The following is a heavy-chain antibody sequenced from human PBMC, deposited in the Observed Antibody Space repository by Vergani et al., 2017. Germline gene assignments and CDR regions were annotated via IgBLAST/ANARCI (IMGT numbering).Heavy chain of an antibody. D-gene: IGHD2-2*01. V-gene: IGHV3-23*01. CDR1: GFTFSSYA. Sequence: EVQLLESGGGLVQPGGSLRLSCAASGFTFSSYAMSWVRQAPGKGLEWVSAISGSGGSTYYADSVKGRFTISRDNSKNTLYLQMNSLRAEDTAVYYCARDELYCSSTSCQDVFDYWGQGTLVTVSS. J-gene: IGHJ4*02. CDR2: ISGSGGST. CDR3: ARDELYCSSTSCQDVFDY.